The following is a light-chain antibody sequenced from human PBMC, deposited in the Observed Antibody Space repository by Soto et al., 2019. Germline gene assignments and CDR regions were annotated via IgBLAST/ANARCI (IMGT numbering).Light chain of an antibody. J-gene: IGLJ2*01. V-gene: IGLV2-11*01. CDR2: DVS. CDR3: CSYEGSDTDVV. Sequence: QSALTQPRSVFGSLGQSVTISCTGTSSDGGGYNYVSWYQQHPGKDPKLMIYDVSKRPSGVTDRFSGSKSGNTASLTISGIQAEDEADDSCCSYEGSDTDVVFGGGTKLNVL. CDR1: SSDGGGYNY.